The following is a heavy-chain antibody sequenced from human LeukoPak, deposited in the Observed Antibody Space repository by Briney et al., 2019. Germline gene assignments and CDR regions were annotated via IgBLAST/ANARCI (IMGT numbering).Heavy chain of an antibody. Sequence: ASVKVSCKASGYTFTSYGISWVRQAPGQGLEWMGWISAYNGNTNYAQKLQGRVTMTTDTSTSTAYMELRSLRSDDTAVYYCARERQTFRGVNLVDYWGQGTLVTVSS. CDR3: ARERQTFRGVNLVDY. J-gene: IGHJ4*02. D-gene: IGHD3-10*01. CDR2: ISAYNGNT. CDR1: GYTFTSYG. V-gene: IGHV1-18*01.